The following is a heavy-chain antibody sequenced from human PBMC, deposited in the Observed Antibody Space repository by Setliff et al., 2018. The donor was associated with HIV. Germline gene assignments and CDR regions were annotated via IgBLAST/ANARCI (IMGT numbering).Heavy chain of an antibody. CDR1: GYSLTELS. CDR2: FDPDDGET. D-gene: IGHD6-25*01. Sequence: VASVKVSCKVSGYSLTELSMHWVRQAPGKGLEWMGGFDPDDGETVYAQQFPGRVTMTEDTSTDTAYMELTSLRSEDTAMYYCAPVSSGWFDPWGQGTLVTVS. V-gene: IGHV1-24*01. J-gene: IGHJ5*02. CDR3: APVSSGWFDP.